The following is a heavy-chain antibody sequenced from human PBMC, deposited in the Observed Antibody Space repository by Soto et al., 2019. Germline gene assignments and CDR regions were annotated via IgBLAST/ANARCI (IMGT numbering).Heavy chain of an antibody. J-gene: IGHJ6*02. V-gene: IGHV5-51*01. D-gene: IGHD3-9*01. CDR1: GYCFTTYW. Sequence: PGESLKISCKASGYCFTTYWIGWVSQMPGKGLEWMVIIYPGHSDTRYSPSFQGQGTISADKSISTAYLQWSSLKASDTAMYHCARIVTGYYGPNYYYYYGMDVWGQGTTVTVSS. CDR2: IYPGHSDT. CDR3: ARIVTGYYGPNYYYYYGMDV.